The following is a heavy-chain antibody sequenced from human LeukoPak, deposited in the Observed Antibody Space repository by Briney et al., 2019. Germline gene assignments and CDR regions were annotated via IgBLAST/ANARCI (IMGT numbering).Heavy chain of an antibody. Sequence: GGSLRLSCAASGFTFTSYAMGWVRQAPGKGLEWVSSVSGSGDGTYYADSVKGRFTISRDNSKKTLDLHMDSQRAEDTAVYYCAKERLGGNYGDYAVDYWGQGTMVTVSS. V-gene: IGHV3-23*01. CDR3: AKERLGGNYGDYAVDY. CDR2: VSGSGDGT. D-gene: IGHD4-17*01. CDR1: GFTFTSYA. J-gene: IGHJ4*02.